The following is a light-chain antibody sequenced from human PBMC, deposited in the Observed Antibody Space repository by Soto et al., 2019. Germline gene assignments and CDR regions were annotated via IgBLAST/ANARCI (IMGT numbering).Light chain of an antibody. Sequence: EIVLTQSPVTLSLSPGERDTLSCRASQSVSSSYLAWYQQKPGQAPRLLIYGASSRATGIPDRFSGSGSGTDFTLTISRLEPEDFAVYYCQQYGSSPPTFGQGTKWIS. J-gene: IGKJ1*01. CDR2: GAS. CDR3: QQYGSSPPT. V-gene: IGKV3-20*01. CDR1: QSVSSSY.